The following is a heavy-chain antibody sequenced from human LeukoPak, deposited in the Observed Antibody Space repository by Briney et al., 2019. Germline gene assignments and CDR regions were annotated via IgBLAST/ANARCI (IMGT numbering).Heavy chain of an antibody. J-gene: IGHJ1*01. D-gene: IGHD3-22*01. CDR1: GGSISSSSYY. V-gene: IGHV4-39*01. CDR2: IYYSGST. CDR3: ARQSYYYDSSGYFAEYFQH. Sequence: SGTLSLTCTVSGGSISSSSYYWGWIRQPPGKGLEWIGSIYYSGSTYYNPSLKSRVTISVDTSKNQFSLKLSSVTAADTAVYYCARQSYYYDSSGYFAEYFQHWGQGTLVTVSS.